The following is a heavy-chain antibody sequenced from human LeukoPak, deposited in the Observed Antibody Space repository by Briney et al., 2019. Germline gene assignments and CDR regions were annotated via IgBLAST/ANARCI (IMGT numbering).Heavy chain of an antibody. D-gene: IGHD3-22*01. V-gene: IGHV4-34*01. J-gene: IGHJ4*02. CDR3: AKTYFYDTSQSYYFDY. CDR2: INHSGST. CDR1: GGSFSGYY. Sequence: SETLSLTCAVYGGSFSGYYWSWIRQPPGKGLEWIGEINHSGSTNYNPSLKSRVTISVDTSKNQFSLTLASVTAADTAMYYCAKTYFYDTSQSYYFDYWSQGTLVTVSS.